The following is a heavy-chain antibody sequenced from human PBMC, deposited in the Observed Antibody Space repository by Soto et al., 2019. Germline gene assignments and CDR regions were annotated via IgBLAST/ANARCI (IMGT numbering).Heavy chain of an antibody. D-gene: IGHD6-19*01. V-gene: IGHV4-34*01. CDR2: INHSGST. Sequence: SETLSLTCAVYGGSFSGYYWSRIRQPPGKGLEWIGEINHSGSTNYNPSLKSRVTISVDTSKNQFSLKLSSVTAADTAFYYCARGQWLVTYYYYGMDVWGQGTTVTVSS. CDR1: GGSFSGYY. CDR3: ARGQWLVTYYYYGMDV. J-gene: IGHJ6*02.